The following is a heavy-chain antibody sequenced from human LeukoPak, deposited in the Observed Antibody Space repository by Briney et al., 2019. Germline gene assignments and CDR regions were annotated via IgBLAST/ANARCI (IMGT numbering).Heavy chain of an antibody. Sequence: PGGSLRLSCAASGFTFSSYSMSWVRQAPGKGLEWVSSISSSSSYVYYADSVKGRFTISRDNAKNSLYLQMNSLRAEDTAVYYCATGNIAAAGTDYWGQGTLVTVSS. CDR3: ATGNIAAAGTDY. CDR1: GFTFSSYS. CDR2: ISSSSSYV. D-gene: IGHD6-13*01. J-gene: IGHJ4*02. V-gene: IGHV3-21*01.